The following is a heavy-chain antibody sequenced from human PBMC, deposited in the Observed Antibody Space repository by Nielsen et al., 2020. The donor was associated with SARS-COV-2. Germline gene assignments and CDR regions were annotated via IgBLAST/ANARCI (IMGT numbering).Heavy chain of an antibody. CDR3: AKPSAPTVWFGDYYFDY. CDR2: ISWNSGSI. D-gene: IGHD3-10*01. J-gene: IGHJ4*02. V-gene: IGHV3-23*01. CDR1: GFTFSSYA. Sequence: GGSLRLSCAASGFTFSSYAMSWVRQAPGKGLEWVSGISWNSGSIGYADSVKGRFTISRDNAKNTLYLQMNSLRAEDTAVYYCAKPSAPTVWFGDYYFDYWGQGTLVTVSS.